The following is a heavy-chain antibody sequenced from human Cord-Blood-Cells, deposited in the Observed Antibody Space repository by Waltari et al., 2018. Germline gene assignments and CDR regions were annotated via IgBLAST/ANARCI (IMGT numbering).Heavy chain of an antibody. CDR1: GGSISSYY. CDR3: ARSHTRGDAFDI. V-gene: IGHV4-59*08. D-gene: IGHD3-16*01. CDR2: IYYSGST. Sequence: QVQLQESGPGLVKPSETLSLTCTVSGGSISSYYWSWIRQPPGKGLEWIGYIYYSGSTNYNPSLKIRVTISVDTSKNQFSLKLSSVTAADTAVYYCARSHTRGDAFDIWGQGTRVTVSS. J-gene: IGHJ3*02.